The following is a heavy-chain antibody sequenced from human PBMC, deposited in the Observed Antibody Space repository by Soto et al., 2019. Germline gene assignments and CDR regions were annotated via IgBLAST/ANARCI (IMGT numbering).Heavy chain of an antibody. J-gene: IGHJ3*01. Sequence: QVQLVESGGGVVQPGRSLRLSCVGSGFSFSNFGIHWVRQAPGKGLEWMAVISHDGTKRFYGDSVKDRFTLSRDNSRNTVFLQLTSLRVADTGVYYCARDDDRGGDALDLWGQGTRVTVSA. V-gene: IGHV3-30*03. CDR3: ARDDDRGGDALDL. CDR2: ISHDGTKR. D-gene: IGHD3-10*01. CDR1: GFSFSNFG.